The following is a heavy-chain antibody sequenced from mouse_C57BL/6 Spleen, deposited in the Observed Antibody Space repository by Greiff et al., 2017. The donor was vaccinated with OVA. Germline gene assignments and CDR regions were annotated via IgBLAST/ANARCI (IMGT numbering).Heavy chain of an antibody. V-gene: IGHV1-66*01. Sequence: VQLQQSGPELVKPGASVKISCKASGYSFTSSYIHWVKQRPGQGLEWIGWIYPGSGNTKYNEKFKGKATLTADTSTSTAYMQLSSRTSEDSAVYYCARTSNYYAMDYWGQGTSVTVSS. CDR2: IYPGSGNT. CDR1: GYSFTSSY. CDR3: ARTSNYYAMDY. J-gene: IGHJ4*01. D-gene: IGHD2-5*01.